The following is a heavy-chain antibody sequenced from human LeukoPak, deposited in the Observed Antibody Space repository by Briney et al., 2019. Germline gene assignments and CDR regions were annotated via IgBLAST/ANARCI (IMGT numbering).Heavy chain of an antibody. CDR3: ARAFCGYSYRYDY. D-gene: IGHD5-18*01. CDR1: GCARSTSGMC. CDR2: IDWDDDK. Sequence: SGPTLVNPTYSLTLTSTVVGCARSTSGMCVSWIRQPPGKALEWLARIDWDDDKYYSTSLKTRLTISKDTSKNQVVLTMTNMDPVDTATYCCARAFCGYSYRYDYWGQGTLVTVSS. J-gene: IGHJ4*02. V-gene: IGHV2-70*11.